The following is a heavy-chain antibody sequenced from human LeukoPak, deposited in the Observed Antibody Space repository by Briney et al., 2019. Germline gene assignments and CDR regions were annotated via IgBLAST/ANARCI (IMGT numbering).Heavy chain of an antibody. D-gene: IGHD2-2*02. V-gene: IGHV3-23*01. CDR3: AKASVAIPQYCNS. J-gene: IGHJ5*02. Sequence: GGSLRLSCAASGFTFSTYAMSWVRQAPGKGLEWVSTISDSGANTYYADSAKGRFTISRDNSKDTLFLQLNSLTAADTAMYFCAKASVAIPQYCNSWGQGTLVTVSS. CDR2: ISDSGANT. CDR1: GFTFSTYA.